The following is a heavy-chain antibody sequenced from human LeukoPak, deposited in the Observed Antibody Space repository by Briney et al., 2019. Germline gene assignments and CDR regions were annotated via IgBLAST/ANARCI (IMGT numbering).Heavy chain of an antibody. CDR2: ISSSSSYI. D-gene: IGHD3-10*01. Sequence: PGGSLRLSCAASGFTFSSYAMSWVRQAPGKGLEWVSSISSSSSYIYYADSVKGRFTISRDNAKNSLYLQMNSLRAEDTAVYYCARNGVYYGSGSYYSYYYYYMDVWGKGTTVTISS. CDR1: GFTFSSYA. J-gene: IGHJ6*03. CDR3: ARNGVYYGSGSYYSYYYYYMDV. V-gene: IGHV3-21*04.